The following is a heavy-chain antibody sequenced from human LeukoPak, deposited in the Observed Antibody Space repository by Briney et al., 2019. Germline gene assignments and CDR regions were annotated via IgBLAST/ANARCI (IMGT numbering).Heavy chain of an antibody. CDR1: GGSISSYY. Sequence: SETLSLTCTVSGGSISSYYWSWIRQPPGKGLEWIGSIYYSGSTYYNPSLKSRVTISVDTSKNQFSLKLSSVTAADTAVYYCASTHSSGYYQIWYYYGMDVWGQGTTVTVSS. CDR2: IYYSGST. J-gene: IGHJ6*02. CDR3: ASTHSSGYYQIWYYYGMDV. D-gene: IGHD3-22*01. V-gene: IGHV4-39*01.